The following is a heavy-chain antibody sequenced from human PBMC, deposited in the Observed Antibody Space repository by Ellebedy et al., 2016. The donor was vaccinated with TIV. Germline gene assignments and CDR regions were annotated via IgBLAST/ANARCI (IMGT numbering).Heavy chain of an antibody. V-gene: IGHV1-8*02. D-gene: IGHD1-1*01. CDR3: AGGRPTHGGDFDS. J-gene: IGHJ4*02. Sequence: ASVKVSCKASGYTFTSYGINWVRQATGQGLEWMGWMNPNSGNTGYAQKFQGRVTMTRNTSISTAYMELSSLRSEDTAVYFCAGGRPTHGGDFDSWGQGTLVTVSS. CDR2: MNPNSGNT. CDR1: GYTFTSYG.